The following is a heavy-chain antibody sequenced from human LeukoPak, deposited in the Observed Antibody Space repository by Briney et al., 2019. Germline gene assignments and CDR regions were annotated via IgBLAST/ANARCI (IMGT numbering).Heavy chain of an antibody. Sequence: VAAVKVSCKASGGTFSSYAISWVRQAPGQGLEWMGRIIPIFGTANYAQKFQGRVTITADESTSTAYMELSSLRSEDTAVYYCAMASGSYYGNFDYWGQGTLVTVSS. CDR3: AMASGSYYGNFDY. CDR1: GGTFSSYA. CDR2: IIPIFGTA. V-gene: IGHV1-69*13. D-gene: IGHD1-26*01. J-gene: IGHJ4*02.